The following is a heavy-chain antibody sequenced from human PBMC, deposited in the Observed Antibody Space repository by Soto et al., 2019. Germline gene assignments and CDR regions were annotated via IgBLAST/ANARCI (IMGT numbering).Heavy chain of an antibody. J-gene: IGHJ4*02. V-gene: IGHV3-15*07. D-gene: IGHD7-27*01. CDR3: ATAPGYWGSAPLDF. CDR2: IRSQSDGGTR. Sequence: DVQLVESGGGLVKPGGSLRLSCVASGLIFSDAWMNWLRQVPGKGQEWVARIRSQSDGGTRDYTAPVNGRFTISRDDSKSTLYLQMNSLKTDDTAIYYCATAPGYWGSAPLDFWGQGTLVTVSS. CDR1: GLIFSDAW.